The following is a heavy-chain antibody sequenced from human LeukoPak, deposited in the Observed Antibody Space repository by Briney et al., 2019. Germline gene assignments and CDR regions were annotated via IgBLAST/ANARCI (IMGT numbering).Heavy chain of an antibody. CDR3: ARRTYYYGSASDYGMDV. D-gene: IGHD3-10*01. CDR2: IYYSGST. J-gene: IGHJ6*04. Sequence: SETLSLTCAVYRGSFSNYYWSWIRQPPGKGLEWIGYIYYSGSTNYNPSLKSRVTISVDTSKNQFSLKLSSVTAADTAVYYCARRTYYYGSASDYGMDVWGKGTTVTVSS. CDR1: RGSFSNYY. V-gene: IGHV4-59*01.